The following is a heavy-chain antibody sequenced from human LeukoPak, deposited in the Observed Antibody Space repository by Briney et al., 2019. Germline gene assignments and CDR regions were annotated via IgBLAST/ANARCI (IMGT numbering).Heavy chain of an antibody. V-gene: IGHV3-21*01. CDR1: GFTFSSYS. Sequence: KSGGSLRLSCAASGFTFSSYSMNWVRQAPGKGLEWVSSISSSSSYIYYADSVKGRFTISRDNAKNSLYLQMNSLRAEDTAVYYCASESSSYDSPEDDFDYWGQGTLVTVSS. D-gene: IGHD6-6*01. CDR3: ASESSSYDSPEDDFDY. J-gene: IGHJ4*02. CDR2: ISSSSSYI.